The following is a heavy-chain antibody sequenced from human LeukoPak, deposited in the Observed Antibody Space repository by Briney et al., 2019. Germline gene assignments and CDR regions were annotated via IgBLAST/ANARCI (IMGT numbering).Heavy chain of an antibody. V-gene: IGHV3-30*18. CDR2: ISYDGSNK. J-gene: IGHJ4*02. CDR1: GFTFSSYG. Sequence: GRSLRLPCAASGFTFSSYGMHWVRQAPGKGLEWVAVISYDGSNKYYADSVKGRFTISRDNSKNTLYLQMNSLRAEDTAVYYCAKLYSGSYPLDYWGQGTLVTVSS. D-gene: IGHD1-26*01. CDR3: AKLYSGSYPLDY.